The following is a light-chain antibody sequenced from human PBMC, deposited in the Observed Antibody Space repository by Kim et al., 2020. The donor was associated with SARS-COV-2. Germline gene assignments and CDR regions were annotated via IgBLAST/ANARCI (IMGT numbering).Light chain of an antibody. V-gene: IGLV2-14*03. CDR1: SSDVGGYNC. CDR3: SSYTSSSTVV. Sequence: GQSITTSCTGTSSDVGGYNCVSWYQQHPGKAPKLVIYDVSNRPSGVSNRFSGSKSGNTASLTISGLQAEDEADYYCSSYTSSSTVVFGGGTQLTVL. CDR2: DVS. J-gene: IGLJ2*01.